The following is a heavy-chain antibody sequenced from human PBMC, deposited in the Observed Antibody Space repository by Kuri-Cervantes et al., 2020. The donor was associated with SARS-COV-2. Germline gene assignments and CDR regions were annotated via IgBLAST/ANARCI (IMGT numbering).Heavy chain of an antibody. CDR3: ARGGDCSSISCFFSYYYYYMDV. V-gene: IGHV4-61*01. Sequence: SETLSLTCTVSGGSVSSGSYYWSWIRQPPGKGLEWIGEINHSGSTNYNPSLKSRVTISVDTSKNQFSLKLSSATAADTAVYYCARGGDCSSISCFFSYYYYYMDVWGKGTTVTVSS. CDR2: INHSGST. CDR1: GGSVSSGSYY. J-gene: IGHJ6*03. D-gene: IGHD2-2*01.